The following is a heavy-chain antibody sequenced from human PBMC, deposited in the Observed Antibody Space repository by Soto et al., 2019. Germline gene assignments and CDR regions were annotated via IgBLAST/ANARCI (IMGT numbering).Heavy chain of an antibody. Sequence: QVQLVQSGAEVKKPGSSVKVSCKASGDTFSGYSISWVRQAPGQGLEWMGGIIPLFGTTNYAQRFQGRVTITADKSTSTPYMELSSLKSEDTAIYYCARDLGSGYDPGDYWGQGTLVTVSS. J-gene: IGHJ4*02. CDR3: ARDLGSGYDPGDY. CDR2: IIPLFGTT. D-gene: IGHD5-12*01. V-gene: IGHV1-69*14. CDR1: GDTFSGYS.